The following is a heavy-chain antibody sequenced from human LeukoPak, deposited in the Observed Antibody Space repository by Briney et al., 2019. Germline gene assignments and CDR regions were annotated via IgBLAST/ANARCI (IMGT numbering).Heavy chain of an antibody. CDR3: SRGEWELSDY. V-gene: IGHV3-30*02. CDR1: GFGFSNYG. D-gene: IGHD1-26*01. J-gene: IGHJ4*02. CDR2: IWYDGSNK. Sequence: PGGSLRLSCAASGFGFSNYGMHWVRQAPGKGLEWVAHIWYDGSNKYYADSLKGRFTISRDNSKNTLFLQMNSLRTEDTAVYYCSRGEWELSDYRGQGTLVTVSS.